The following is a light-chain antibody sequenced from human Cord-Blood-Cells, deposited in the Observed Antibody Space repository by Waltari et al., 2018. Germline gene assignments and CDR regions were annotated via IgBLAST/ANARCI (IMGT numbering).Light chain of an antibody. CDR3: QSYDSSLSGSVV. Sequence: QSVLTQPPSVSGAPGQRVTISCTGSSSNIGAGYDVHWYQQLPGTAPKLLIYGNRNRPSGVPDRFSGSKSGSSGSLAFTGLQAEDEADYYCQSYDSSLSGSVVFGGGTKLTVL. CDR1: SSNIGAGYD. V-gene: IGLV1-40*01. CDR2: GNR. J-gene: IGLJ2*01.